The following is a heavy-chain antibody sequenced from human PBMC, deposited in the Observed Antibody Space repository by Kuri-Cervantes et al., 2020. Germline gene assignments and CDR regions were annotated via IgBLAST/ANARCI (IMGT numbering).Heavy chain of an antibody. CDR3: ASPKGGIDRPVLSGMDV. CDR2: IYYSGST. V-gene: IGHV4-39*07. Sequence: GSLRLSCTVSGGSISSSSYYWGWIRQPPGKGLEWIGSIYYSGSTYYNPSLKSRVTISVDTSKNQFSLKLSSVTAADTAVYYCASPKGGIDRPVLSGMDVWGQGTTVTVSS. D-gene: IGHD1-26*01. J-gene: IGHJ6*02. CDR1: GGSISSSSYY.